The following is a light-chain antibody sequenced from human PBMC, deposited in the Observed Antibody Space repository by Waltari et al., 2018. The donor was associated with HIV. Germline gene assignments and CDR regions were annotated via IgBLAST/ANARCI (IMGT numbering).Light chain of an antibody. CDR2: GAS. Sequence: DIVMTQTPNSLAVSLCERATLYCKSSQSVLYSSYNRVCLAWYQQRPGQPPKLLIDGASTREYGVPDRFSGSGSGTDFNLTISSLRAEDVAVYYCQQFYGAVYTFGQGTRLEIK. V-gene: IGKV4-1*01. CDR3: QQFYGAVYT. CDR1: QSVLYSSYNRVC. J-gene: IGKJ2*01.